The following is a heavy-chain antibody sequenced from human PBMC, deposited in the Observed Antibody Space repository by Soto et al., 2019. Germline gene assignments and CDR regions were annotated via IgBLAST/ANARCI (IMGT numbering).Heavy chain of an antibody. V-gene: IGHV4-4*02. D-gene: IGHD4-17*01. CDR3: ASRDDYGDNWFDP. Sequence: TSETLSLTCAVSSGSISSSNWWSWVRQPPGKGLEWIGEIYHSGSTNYNPSLKSRVTISVDKSKNQFSLKLSSVTAADTAVYYCASRDDYGDNWFDPWGQGTLVTASS. CDR2: IYHSGST. J-gene: IGHJ5*02. CDR1: SGSISSSNW.